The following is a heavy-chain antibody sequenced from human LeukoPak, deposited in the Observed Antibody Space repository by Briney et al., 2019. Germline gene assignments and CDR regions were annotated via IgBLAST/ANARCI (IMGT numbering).Heavy chain of an antibody. CDR2: ITHDLSQI. D-gene: IGHD6-6*01. J-gene: IGHJ4*02. CDR3: VRDNPVLAY. Sequence: PGGTLRLSCEVSGLTFSTIHMHGARHTPGKGQEWGAYITHDLSQIYYGDSTKGRFTIYRDNSKNTLYLQMSSLRPEDTAIYYCVRDNPVLAYWGQGTLVTVSS. V-gene: IGHV3-30*02. CDR1: GLTFSTIH.